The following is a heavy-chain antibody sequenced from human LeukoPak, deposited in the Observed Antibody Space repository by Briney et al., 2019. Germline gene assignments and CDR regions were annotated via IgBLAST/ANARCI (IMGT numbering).Heavy chain of an antibody. Sequence: GASVKVSCKASGGTFSSYAISWVRQAPGQGLEWMGGIIPIFGTANYAQKFQGRVTITADESTSTAYMELSSLRSEDTAVYYCARRRYCSGGSCYSDWENYYYYGMDVWGQGTTVTVSS. D-gene: IGHD2-15*01. CDR3: ARRRYCSGGSCYSDWENYYYYGMDV. J-gene: IGHJ6*02. CDR1: GGTFSSYA. CDR2: IIPIFGTA. V-gene: IGHV1-69*01.